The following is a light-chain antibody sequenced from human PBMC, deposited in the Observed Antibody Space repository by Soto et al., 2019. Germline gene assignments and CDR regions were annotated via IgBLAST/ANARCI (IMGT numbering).Light chain of an antibody. CDR2: KAT. CDR1: QIIGSW. CDR3: QQYNDFQYT. J-gene: IGKJ2*01. V-gene: IGKV1-5*03. Sequence: DIQMTQSPSTLSASVGDGVTITCRASQIIGSWLAWYQQKPGKAPKLLIYKATNLQSGVPSRFSGSGSGTEFSLTISSLQPEDSATYFCQQYNDFQYTFGPGTKLEI.